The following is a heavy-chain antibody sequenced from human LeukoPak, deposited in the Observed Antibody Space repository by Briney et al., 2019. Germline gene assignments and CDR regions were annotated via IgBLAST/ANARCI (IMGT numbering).Heavy chain of an antibody. D-gene: IGHD2-8*02. CDR1: GFTFSSYA. Sequence: GGSLRLSCATSGFTFSSYAMHWVRQAPGKGLDWVAVIWNDGSRTEYGTSVNGRFIISSDNSKNTVFLQVNTLRAEDTAVYYCARDLGVLRTEEAHPDNWLDPWGQGTLVTVSS. CDR3: ARDLGVLRTEEAHPDNWLDP. CDR2: IWNDGSRT. J-gene: IGHJ5*02. V-gene: IGHV3-33*01.